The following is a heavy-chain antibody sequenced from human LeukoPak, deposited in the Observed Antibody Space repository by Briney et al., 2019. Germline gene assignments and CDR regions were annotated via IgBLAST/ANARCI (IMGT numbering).Heavy chain of an antibody. Sequence: SETLSLTCTVAGGFISSYYWSWIRQPPGKGLEWIGYMYDSGSTNYNPSLKSRVTISVDTSKNQLSLKLTSVTAADTAVYYCARGLDTNYSGNHWYYFDYWGQGTLVTVSS. D-gene: IGHD4-23*01. J-gene: IGHJ4*02. CDR1: GGFISSYY. CDR2: MYDSGST. V-gene: IGHV4-59*01. CDR3: ARGLDTNYSGNHWYYFDY.